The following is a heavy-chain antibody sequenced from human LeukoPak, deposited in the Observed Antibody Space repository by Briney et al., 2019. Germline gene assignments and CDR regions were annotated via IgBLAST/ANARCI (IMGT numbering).Heavy chain of an antibody. CDR3: AKDGPAGKYYDFWSGYLPITSYYYYGMDV. V-gene: IGHV1-46*01. D-gene: IGHD3-3*01. CDR2: INPSGGST. Sequence: GASVKVSCKASGYTFSNYLIHWVRQAPGQGLEWMGIINPSGGSTSYAQKFQGRVTMTRDTSTSTVYMELSSLRAEDTAVYYCAKDGPAGKYYDFWSGYLPITSYYYYGMDVWGQGTTVTVSS. CDR1: GYTFSNYL. J-gene: IGHJ6*02.